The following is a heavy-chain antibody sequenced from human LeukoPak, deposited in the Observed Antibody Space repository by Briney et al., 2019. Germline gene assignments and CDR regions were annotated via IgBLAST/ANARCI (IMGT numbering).Heavy chain of an antibody. D-gene: IGHD2-15*01. J-gene: IGHJ4*02. CDR2: IWYDGSNK. V-gene: IGHV3-33*01. Sequence: QPGGSLRLFCAASGFTFSSYGMHWVRQAPGKGLEWVAVIWYDGSNKYYADSVKGRFTISRDNSKNTLYLQMNSLRAEDTAVYYCARGGDCSGGSCYELDDYWGQGTLVTVSS. CDR3: ARGGDCSGGSCYELDDY. CDR1: GFTFSSYG.